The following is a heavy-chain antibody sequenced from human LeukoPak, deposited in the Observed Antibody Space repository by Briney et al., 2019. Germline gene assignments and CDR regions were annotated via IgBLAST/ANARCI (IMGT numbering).Heavy chain of an antibody. J-gene: IGHJ4*02. CDR2: IIPIFGTA. D-gene: IGHD1-26*01. Sequence: SVKVSCKASGGTFSSYAISWVRQAPGQGLEWMGGIIPIFGTANYAQKFQGRVTITTDESTSTAYMELSRLRSEDTAVYYCAREARNYQVGATFFDYWGQGTLVTVSS. CDR3: AREARNYQVGATFFDY. CDR1: GGTFSSYA. V-gene: IGHV1-69*05.